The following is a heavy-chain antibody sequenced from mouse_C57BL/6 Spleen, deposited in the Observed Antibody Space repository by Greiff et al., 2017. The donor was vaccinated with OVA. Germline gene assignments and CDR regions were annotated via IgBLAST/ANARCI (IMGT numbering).Heavy chain of an antibody. V-gene: IGHV1-53*01. CDR3: ARWRGYYYGSSYGSFDY. J-gene: IGHJ2*01. CDR2: INPSNGGT. CDR1: GYTFTSYW. Sequence: QIQLQQPGTELVKPGASVKLSCKASGYTFTSYWMHWVKQRPGQGLEWIGNINPSNGGTNYNEKFKSKATLTVDKSSSTAYMQLSSLTSEDSAVYYCARWRGYYYGSSYGSFDYWGQGTTLTVSS. D-gene: IGHD1-1*01.